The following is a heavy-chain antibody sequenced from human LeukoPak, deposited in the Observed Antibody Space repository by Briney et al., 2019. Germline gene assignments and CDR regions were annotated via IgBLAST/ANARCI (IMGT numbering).Heavy chain of an antibody. CDR1: GFTFSSYS. J-gene: IGHJ4*02. D-gene: IGHD3-10*01. Sequence: PGGSLRLSCAASGFTFSSYSMNWVRQAPGKGLEWVSSISSSSYIYYADSVKGRFTISRDNAKNSLYLQMNSLRAEDTAVYYCARVWPPPVMVRGEQSDYWGQGTLVTVSS. CDR2: ISSSSYI. V-gene: IGHV3-21*01. CDR3: ARVWPPPVMVRGEQSDY.